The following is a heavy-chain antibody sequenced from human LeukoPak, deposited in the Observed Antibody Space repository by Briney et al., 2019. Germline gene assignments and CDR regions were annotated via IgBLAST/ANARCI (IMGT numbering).Heavy chain of an antibody. J-gene: IGHJ4*02. D-gene: IGHD3-22*01. Sequence: SETLSLTCAVSGGSISSSNWWSWVRQPPGKGLEWIGEIYHSGSTNYNPSLKSRVTISVDTSKNQFSLKLNSVTAADTAVYYCARQTSEGNYYDSSGTRPYYFDYWGQGTLVTVSS. V-gene: IGHV4-4*02. CDR1: GGSISSSNW. CDR2: IYHSGST. CDR3: ARQTSEGNYYDSSGTRPYYFDY.